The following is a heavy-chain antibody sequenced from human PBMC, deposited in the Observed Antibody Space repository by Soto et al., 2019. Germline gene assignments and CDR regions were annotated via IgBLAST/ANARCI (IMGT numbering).Heavy chain of an antibody. Sequence: SETLSLTCTVAGGTLSSYYLSWIRQPPGKGLEWIGYIYYSGSTNYNPSLKSRVTISVDTSKNQFSLKLSSVTAADTAVYYCARVWGGAFDIWGQGTMVTVSS. CDR3: ARVWGGAFDI. J-gene: IGHJ3*02. CDR1: GGTLSSYY. D-gene: IGHD3-10*01. CDR2: IYYSGST. V-gene: IGHV4-59*01.